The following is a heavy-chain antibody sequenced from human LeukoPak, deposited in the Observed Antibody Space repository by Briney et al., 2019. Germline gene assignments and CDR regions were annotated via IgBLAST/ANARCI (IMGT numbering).Heavy chain of an antibody. D-gene: IGHD6-19*01. CDR3: ARVSSGWSGFDP. V-gene: IGHV3-74*01. CDR2: INSDGSST. J-gene: IGHJ5*02. Sequence: QPGGSLRLSCAASGFTFSSYWMHWVRQAPGKGLVWVSRINSDGSSTSYADSVKGRFTISRDNAKNTLYLQMNSLRAEDTAVYYCARVSSGWSGFDPWGQGTLVTVSS. CDR1: GFTFSSYW.